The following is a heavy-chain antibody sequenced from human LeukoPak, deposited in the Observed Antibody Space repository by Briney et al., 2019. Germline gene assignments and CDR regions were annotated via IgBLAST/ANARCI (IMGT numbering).Heavy chain of an antibody. CDR2: INHSGST. V-gene: IGHV4-34*01. CDR1: GGSFSGYY. CDR3: ARHQRTPRGNYYGSGRGYYYGMDV. J-gene: IGHJ6*02. D-gene: IGHD3-10*01. Sequence: SETLSLTCAVYGGSFSGYYWSWIRQPPGKGLEWIGEINHSGSTNYNPSLKSRVTISVDTSKNQFSLKLSSVTAADTAVYYCARHQRTPRGNYYGSGRGYYYGMDVWGQGTTVTVSS.